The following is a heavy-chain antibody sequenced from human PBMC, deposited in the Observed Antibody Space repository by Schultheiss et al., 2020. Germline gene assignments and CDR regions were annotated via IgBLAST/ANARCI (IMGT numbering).Heavy chain of an antibody. J-gene: IGHJ4*02. Sequence: SETLSLTCTVSGGSISRNNWWSWIRQPPGKGLEWIGYIYYSGSTYYNPSLKSLVTILVDSSKNQFSLKLSSVTAADTAVYYCARDGGGYSYGIDYWGQGTLVTVSS. CDR1: GGSISRNNW. CDR3: ARDGGGYSYGIDY. D-gene: IGHD5-18*01. V-gene: IGHV4-28*03. CDR2: IYYSGST.